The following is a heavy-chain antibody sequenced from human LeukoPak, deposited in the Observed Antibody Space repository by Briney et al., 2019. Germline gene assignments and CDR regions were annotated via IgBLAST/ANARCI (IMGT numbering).Heavy chain of an antibody. CDR3: AKFPQLGPFDY. Sequence: RGSLRLSCAASGFTFSSYAMSWVRQAPGKGLEWVSAISGSGGSTYYADSVKGRFTISRDNSKNTLYLQMNSPRAEDTAVYYCAKFPQLGPFDYWGQGTLVTVSS. CDR2: ISGSGGST. V-gene: IGHV3-23*01. J-gene: IGHJ4*02. CDR1: GFTFSSYA. D-gene: IGHD1-1*01.